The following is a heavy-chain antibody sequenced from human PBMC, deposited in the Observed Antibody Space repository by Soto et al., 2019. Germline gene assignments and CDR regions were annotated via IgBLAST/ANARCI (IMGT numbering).Heavy chain of an antibody. J-gene: IGHJ6*03. V-gene: IGHV3-15*01. D-gene: IGHD1-7*01. CDR3: TTEGTYYYYYMDV. CDR1: GFTFSNAW. Sequence: GGSLRLSCAASGFTFSNAWMSWVRQAPGKGLEWVGRIKSKTDGGTTDYAAPVKGRFTISRDDSKNTLYLQMNSLKTEDTAVYYCTTEGTYYYYYMDVWGKGTTVTVSS. CDR2: IKSKTDGGTT.